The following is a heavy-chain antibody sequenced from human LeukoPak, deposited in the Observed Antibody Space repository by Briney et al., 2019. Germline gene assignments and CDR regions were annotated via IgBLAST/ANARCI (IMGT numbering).Heavy chain of an antibody. D-gene: IGHD2-2*01. CDR3: AAAIVVVPAAPH. CDR2: ISYDGSNK. Sequence: GGSLRLSCAASGFTFSSYGMHWVRQAPGKGLEWVAVISYDGSNKYYADSVKGRFTISRDNSKNTLYLQMNSLRAEDTAVYYCAAAIVVVPAAPHWGQGTLVTVSS. V-gene: IGHV3-30*19. J-gene: IGHJ4*02. CDR1: GFTFSSYG.